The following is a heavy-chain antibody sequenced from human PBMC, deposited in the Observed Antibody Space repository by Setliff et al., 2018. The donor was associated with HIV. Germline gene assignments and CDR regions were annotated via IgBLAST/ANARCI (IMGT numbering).Heavy chain of an antibody. CDR3: ARARRDSYDRGRRNHYYIDV. Sequence: VASVKVSCKASGYTFNSYSMSWVRQAPGQGLEWMGWISAYSGNTNYAQKFQGRVTMTTDTSTSTAYMEVNNLKFEDTAVYYCARARRDSYDRGRRNHYYIDVWGKGTTVTVSS. D-gene: IGHD3-22*01. CDR2: ISAYSGNT. CDR1: GYTFNSYS. J-gene: IGHJ6*03. V-gene: IGHV1-18*01.